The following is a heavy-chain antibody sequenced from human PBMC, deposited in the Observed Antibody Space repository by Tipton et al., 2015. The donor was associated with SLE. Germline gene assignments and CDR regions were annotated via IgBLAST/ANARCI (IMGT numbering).Heavy chain of an antibody. D-gene: IGHD1-1*01. Sequence: SLRLSCAASAFRFSSYWMNWVRQGPGKGLEWGTSIKEDGSEKYYVDSVKGRFTISRDNAKNSLYLQMNSLRAEDTAVYYCASGTWSGGGYRGQGTLVTVSS. V-gene: IGHV3-7*01. CDR3: ASGTWSGGGY. CDR2: IKEDGSEK. J-gene: IGHJ4*02. CDR1: AFRFSSYW.